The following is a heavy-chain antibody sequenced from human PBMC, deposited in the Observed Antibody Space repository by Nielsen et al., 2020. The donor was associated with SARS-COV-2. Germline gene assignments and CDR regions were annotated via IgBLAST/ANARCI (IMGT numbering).Heavy chain of an antibody. CDR3: ARGVETDAVMVEH. J-gene: IGHJ4*02. CDR2: ISYDGSHK. Sequence: GSLKISCVGSGFTFSRYTMHWVRQAPGKGLEWVAAISYDGSHKYYADSVRGRFTISRDNSKNTLFLQMNGLRRYDTSVYYCARGVETDAVMVEHWGQGNLVAVSS. D-gene: IGHD5-18*01. CDR1: GFTFSRYT. V-gene: IGHV3-30*04.